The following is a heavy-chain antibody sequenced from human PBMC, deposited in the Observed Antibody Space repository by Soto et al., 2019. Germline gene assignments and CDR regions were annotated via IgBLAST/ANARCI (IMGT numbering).Heavy chain of an antibody. CDR3: AKEVQPYYYYYMDV. CDR1: GFIFNNYA. D-gene: IGHD3-10*01. V-gene: IGHV3-23*01. CDR2: ISGSGGST. Sequence: VQLLESGGGLVQPGGSLRLSCAASGFIFNNYAMSWVRQAPGKGLEWVSVISGSGGSTYYADSVKGRFTISRDNSKNTLYLQMNSLRAEDTAVYYCAKEVQPYYYYYMDVWGKGTTVTVSS. J-gene: IGHJ6*03.